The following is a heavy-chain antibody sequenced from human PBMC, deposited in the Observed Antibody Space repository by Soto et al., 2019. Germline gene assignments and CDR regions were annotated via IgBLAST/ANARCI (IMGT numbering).Heavy chain of an antibody. Sequence: GASVKVSCKASGYTFTSHGISWVRQAPGQGLEWMGWISAYNGNTNYAQKLQGRVTMTTDTSTSTAYMELRSLRSDDTAVHYCARYYPGSGWYVDLYYYYGMDVWGQGTTVTVSS. V-gene: IGHV1-18*01. J-gene: IGHJ6*02. CDR2: ISAYNGNT. CDR3: ARYYPGSGWYVDLYYYYGMDV. D-gene: IGHD6-19*01. CDR1: GYTFTSHG.